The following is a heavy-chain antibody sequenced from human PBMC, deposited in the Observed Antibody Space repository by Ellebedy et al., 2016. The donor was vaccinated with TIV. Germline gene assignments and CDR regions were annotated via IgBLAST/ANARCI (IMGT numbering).Heavy chain of an antibody. CDR1: GFTFDDFA. CDR2: ISWNSGSI. D-gene: IGHD6-19*01. Sequence: SLKISXAASGFTFDDFAMHWVRQAPGKGLEWVSGISWNSGSIRYADSVKGRFTISRDNAKKSLDLQMNSLRAEDTALYYCAKDSSSVSYYYGLDVWGQGTTVTVSS. V-gene: IGHV3-9*01. CDR3: AKDSSSVSYYYGLDV. J-gene: IGHJ6*02.